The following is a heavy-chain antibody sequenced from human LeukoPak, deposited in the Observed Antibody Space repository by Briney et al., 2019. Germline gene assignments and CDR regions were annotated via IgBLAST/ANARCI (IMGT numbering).Heavy chain of an antibody. CDR3: ARILNSLEWLLYLDY. CDR2: IYHSGST. Sequence: ASGTLSLTCAVSGGSISSSNWWSWVRQPPGKGLEWIGEIYHSGSTNYNPSLKSRVTISVDTSKNQFSLKLSSVTAADTAVYYCARILNSLEWLLYLDYWGQGTLVTVSS. V-gene: IGHV4-4*02. J-gene: IGHJ4*02. D-gene: IGHD3-3*01. CDR1: GGSISSSNW.